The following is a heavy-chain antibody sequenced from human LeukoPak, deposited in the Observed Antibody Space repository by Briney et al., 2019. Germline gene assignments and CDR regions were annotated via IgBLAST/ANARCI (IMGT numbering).Heavy chain of an antibody. CDR3: ARDSFDY. V-gene: IGHV3-7*01. Sequence: GGSLRLSCAASGLTFSSYWMSWVRQAPGKGLEWVANIKQDGSEKYYVDSVKGRFTISRDNAKNSLYLQMNSLRAEDTAVYYCARDSFDYWGQGTLVTVSS. CDR1: GLTFSSYW. J-gene: IGHJ4*02. CDR2: IKQDGSEK.